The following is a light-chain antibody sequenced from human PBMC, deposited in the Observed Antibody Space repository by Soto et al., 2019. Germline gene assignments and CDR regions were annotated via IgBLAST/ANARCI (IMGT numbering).Light chain of an antibody. V-gene: IGKV2-28*01. Sequence: EIVMTQSPLYLPVAPGEPASISCRSSQSLLHNNGYNYLDWYFQKPGQSPQLLIYLASKRASGVPDRFSGTGSGTDFTLKISRVEADDVGVYFCMQGRQVPRTFGPGTKVDIK. CDR3: MQGRQVPRT. CDR1: QSLLHNNGYNY. J-gene: IGKJ3*01. CDR2: LAS.